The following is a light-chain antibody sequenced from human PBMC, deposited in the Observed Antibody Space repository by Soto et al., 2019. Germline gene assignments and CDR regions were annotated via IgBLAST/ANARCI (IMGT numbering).Light chain of an antibody. Sequence: SALPQPASVSVFPGQSSTLSCTCTSSDVGSYKYVSWYQHYPGKAPKLIIYEVSNRPSGVSYRFSGSKSGNTASLTISGLQAEDEADYYCCSYVNGGTFVFGTGTKV. V-gene: IGLV2-23*02. CDR1: SSDVGSYKY. CDR2: EVS. J-gene: IGLJ1*01. CDR3: CSYVNGGTFV.